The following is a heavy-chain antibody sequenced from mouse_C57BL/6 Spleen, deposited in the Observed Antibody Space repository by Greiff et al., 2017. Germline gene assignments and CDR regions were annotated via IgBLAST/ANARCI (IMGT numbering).Heavy chain of an antibody. J-gene: IGHJ1*03. CDR1: GFTFNTYA. CDR2: IRSKSSNYET. V-gene: IGHV10-3*01. CDR3: VRFTTVVGGGYFDV. Sequence: EVQLVESGGGLVKPKGSLKLSCAASGFTFNTYAMHWVRQAPGKGLEWVARIRSKSSNYETYYADSVTDRFTISRDDSQSMLYLQMNNLKTEDAAMYYCVRFTTVVGGGYFDVWGTGTTGTVSS. D-gene: IGHD1-1*01.